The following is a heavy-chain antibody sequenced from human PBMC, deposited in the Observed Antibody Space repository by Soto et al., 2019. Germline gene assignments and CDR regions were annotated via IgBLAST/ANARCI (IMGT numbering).Heavy chain of an antibody. CDR3: ARVYSGYDITGYYYYMDV. Sequence: SETLSLTCAVYGGSFSGYYWSWIRQPPGKGLEWIGEINHSGSTNYNPSLKSRVTISVDTSKNQFSLKLSSVTAADTAVYYCARVYSGYDITGYYYYMDVWGQGTTVTVSS. D-gene: IGHD5-12*01. CDR1: GGSFSGYY. CDR2: INHSGST. J-gene: IGHJ6*03. V-gene: IGHV4-34*01.